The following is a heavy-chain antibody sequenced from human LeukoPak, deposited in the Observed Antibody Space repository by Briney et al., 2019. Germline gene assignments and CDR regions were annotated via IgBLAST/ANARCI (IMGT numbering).Heavy chain of an antibody. V-gene: IGHV3-23*01. D-gene: IGHD5-12*01. CDR3: AILRPPLMMEYSDYDDY. Sequence: GGSLRLSRAASGFTFTNAWMSWVRQAPGEGLEWVSAISGSGGSTYYADSVKGRFTLPRDNSQHTLYLQMNSLRADDTAVYFCAILRPPLMMEYSDYDDYWGQGTLVTVCS. J-gene: IGHJ4*02. CDR2: ISGSGGST. CDR1: GFTFTNAW.